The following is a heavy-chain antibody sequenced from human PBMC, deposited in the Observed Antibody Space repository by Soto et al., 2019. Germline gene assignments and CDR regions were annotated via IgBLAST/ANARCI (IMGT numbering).Heavy chain of an antibody. J-gene: IGHJ6*03. D-gene: IGHD1-1*01. V-gene: IGHV3-53*04. Sequence: PGGSLRLSCAASGFTVSSNYMSWVRQAPGKGLEWVSVIYSGGSTYYADSVKGRFTISRHNSKNTLYLQMNSLRAEDTAVYYCARARTYKYYYYYMDVWGKGTTVTVS. CDR1: GFTVSSNY. CDR3: ARARTYKYYYYYMDV. CDR2: IYSGGST.